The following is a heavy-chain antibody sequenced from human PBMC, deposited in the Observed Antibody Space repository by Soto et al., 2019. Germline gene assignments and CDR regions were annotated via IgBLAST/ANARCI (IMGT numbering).Heavy chain of an antibody. J-gene: IGHJ4*02. CDR1: GGSVGNSA. D-gene: IGHD3-3*01. CDR2: FIPVYRTL. Sequence: QVQLVQSGAEVKKPGSSVKVSCKASGGSVGNSAINWVRQTPGQGLEWLGGFIPVYRTLNYAQKFQGRVTITADESTGTAYMTLSSLASDDTAVYYCATGVIWIGYFTVDSWGQGTRVNVSS. V-gene: IGHV1-69*01. CDR3: ATGVIWIGYFTVDS.